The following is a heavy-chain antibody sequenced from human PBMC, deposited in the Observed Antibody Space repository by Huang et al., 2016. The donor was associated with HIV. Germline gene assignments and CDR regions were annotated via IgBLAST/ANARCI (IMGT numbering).Heavy chain of an antibody. Sequence: EVQLVESGGGLVQPGGSLRLSCAASGVSISSYWMHWGRQAPGKGLVWGSRINSYGSSTSYADSVKGRFTISRDNAKNTLYLQMNSLRAEDTAVYYCARDPRIQSWLNFFDYWGQGTLVSVSS. D-gene: IGHD3-22*01. CDR2: INSYGSST. CDR3: ARDPRIQSWLNFFDY. CDR1: GVSISSYW. V-gene: IGHV3-74*01. J-gene: IGHJ4*02.